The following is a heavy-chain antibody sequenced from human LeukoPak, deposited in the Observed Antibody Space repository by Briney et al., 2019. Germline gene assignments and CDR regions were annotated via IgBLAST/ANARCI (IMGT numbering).Heavy chain of an antibody. CDR1: GFTFSSYA. Sequence: GGSLRLSCAASGFTFSSYAMNWVRQAPGKGLEYVSAISSNGGSTYYANSVKGRFTISRDNSKNTLYLQMGSLRAEDMAVYYCARERLSYYDSSGYYYVDYWGQGTLVTVSS. J-gene: IGHJ4*02. CDR3: ARERLSYYDSSGYYYVDY. CDR2: ISSNGGST. V-gene: IGHV3-64*01. D-gene: IGHD3-22*01.